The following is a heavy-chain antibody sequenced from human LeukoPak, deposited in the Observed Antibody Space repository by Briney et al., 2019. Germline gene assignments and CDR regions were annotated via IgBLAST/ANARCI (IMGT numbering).Heavy chain of an antibody. Sequence: SVKVSCKASGGTFSSYAISWVRQAPGQGLEWMGGIIPIFGTANYAQKFQGRVTITADKSTSTAYMELSSLRSEDTAVYYCARGRDAAAGTASYYYYYYMDVWGKGTTVTISS. D-gene: IGHD6-13*01. CDR3: ARGRDAAAGTASYYYYYYMDV. CDR2: IIPIFGTA. CDR1: GGTFSSYA. J-gene: IGHJ6*03. V-gene: IGHV1-69*06.